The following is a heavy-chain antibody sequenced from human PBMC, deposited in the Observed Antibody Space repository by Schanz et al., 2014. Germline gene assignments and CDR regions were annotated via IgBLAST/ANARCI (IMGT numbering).Heavy chain of an antibody. CDR2: IYHSGST. D-gene: IGHD4-17*01. V-gene: IGHV4-30-4*08. Sequence: QVQLQESGPGLVKPSQTLSLTCTVSGGSVNSGVYYWNWIRQHPGKGLEWIGYIYHSGSTYYNPSLKSRVTISVDRSKNQFSLILNSVTAADTAVYYCARSPGDFPGWFDSWGQGTLVTVSS. J-gene: IGHJ5*01. CDR1: GGSVNSGVYY. CDR3: ARSPGDFPGWFDS.